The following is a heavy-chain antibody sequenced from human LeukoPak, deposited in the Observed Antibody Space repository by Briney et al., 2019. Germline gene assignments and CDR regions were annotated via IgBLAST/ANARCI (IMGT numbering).Heavy chain of an antibody. CDR1: GGSISSYY. J-gene: IGHJ4*02. D-gene: IGHD1-26*01. Sequence: PSETLSLTCTVSGGSISSYYWSWIRQPPGKGLEWIGYIYYSGSTNYNPSLKSRVTISVDTSKNQFSLKLSSVTAADTAVYYCARADAVGATNFDYWGQGTLVTVSS. CDR3: ARADAVGATNFDY. V-gene: IGHV4-59*01. CDR2: IYYSGST.